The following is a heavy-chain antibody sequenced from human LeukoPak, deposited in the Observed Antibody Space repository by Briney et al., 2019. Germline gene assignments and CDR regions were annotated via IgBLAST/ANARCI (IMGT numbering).Heavy chain of an antibody. CDR2: ISSSSSYI. D-gene: IGHD3-10*01. J-gene: IGHJ6*02. V-gene: IGHV3-21*01. Sequence: GGSLRLSCAASGFTFSSYSMNWVRQAPGKGLEWVSSISSSSSYIYYADSVKGRFTISRDNAKNSLYLQMNSLRAEDTAVYYCARSFEVRGVIFRRDYYYGMDVWGQGTTVTVSS. CDR1: GFTFSSYS. CDR3: ARSFEVRGVIFRRDYYYGMDV.